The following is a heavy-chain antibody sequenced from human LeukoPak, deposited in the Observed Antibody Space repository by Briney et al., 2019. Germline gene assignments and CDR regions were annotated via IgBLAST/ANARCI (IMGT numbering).Heavy chain of an antibody. J-gene: IGHJ2*01. CDR2: IYYRGST. Sequence: KTSETLSLTCTVSGGSISSSSYYWGWIRQPPGKRLEWVGSIYYRGSTYYNPSLKSRVTISVDTAKNQFSLKLSSVTAADTAVYYCARQRAYYYDSSGYPYWYFDLWGRGTLVTVSS. D-gene: IGHD3-22*01. CDR1: GGSISSSSYY. V-gene: IGHV4-39*01. CDR3: ARQRAYYYDSSGYPYWYFDL.